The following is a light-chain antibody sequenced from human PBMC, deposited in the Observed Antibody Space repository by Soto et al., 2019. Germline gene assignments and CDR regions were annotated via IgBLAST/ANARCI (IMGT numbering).Light chain of an antibody. CDR1: QGISNY. CDR3: QQYDNLPLT. V-gene: IGKV1-33*01. J-gene: IGKJ4*01. Sequence: DLQMTQSPSSLSASVGDRVTITCQASQGISNYLNWYQQKPGKAPKLLIYDASNLEAGVPSRFSGSGSGTDFTFTISSLQPEDIATYYCQQYDNLPLTFGGGTKVEIK. CDR2: DAS.